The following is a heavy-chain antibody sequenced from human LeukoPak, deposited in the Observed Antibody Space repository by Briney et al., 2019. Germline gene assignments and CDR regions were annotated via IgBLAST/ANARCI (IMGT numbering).Heavy chain of an antibody. D-gene: IGHD3-3*01. CDR3: ARPTYRSGTGGFDY. CDR1: GGSFSDYN. V-gene: IGHV4-34*01. Sequence: SETLSLTCAVFGGSFSDYNWSWIRQSPGKGLEWIGEVNHSGDTNYNPSLKSRVTMSIDMAKNQFSLQLSSVTAADTGLYYCARPTYRSGTGGFDYWGQGTQVTVSS. CDR2: VNHSGDT. J-gene: IGHJ4*02.